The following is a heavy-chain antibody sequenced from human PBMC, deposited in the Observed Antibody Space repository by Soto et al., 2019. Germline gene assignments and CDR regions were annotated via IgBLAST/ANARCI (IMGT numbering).Heavy chain of an antibody. CDR3: ARDQNPGASGWYPYFDY. V-gene: IGHV3-74*01. CDR2: INSDGSST. Sequence: GGSLRLSCAASGFTFSSYWMHWVRQAPGKGLVWVSRINSDGSSTSYADSVKGRFTISRDNAKNTLYLQMNSLGPQDTAVYYCARDQNPGASGWYPYFDYWGQGTLVTVSS. D-gene: IGHD6-19*01. J-gene: IGHJ4*02. CDR1: GFTFSSYW.